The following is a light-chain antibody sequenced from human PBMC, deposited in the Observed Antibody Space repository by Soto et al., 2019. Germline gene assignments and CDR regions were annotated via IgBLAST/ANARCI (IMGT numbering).Light chain of an antibody. J-gene: IGKJ2*01. CDR2: RAS. Sequence: DIQMTQSPSTLSASVGDRVTITCRASQSIDIWLAWYQQRPGKAPKLLIYRASTLESGVPSRFSGSGSGTEFTLTISSLQPVDFATYYCQQYSHYYTFGQGTKLEI. V-gene: IGKV1-5*03. CDR1: QSIDIW. CDR3: QQYSHYYT.